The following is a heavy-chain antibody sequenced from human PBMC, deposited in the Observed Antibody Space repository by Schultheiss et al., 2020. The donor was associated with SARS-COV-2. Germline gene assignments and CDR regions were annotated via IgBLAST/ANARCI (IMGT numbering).Heavy chain of an antibody. D-gene: IGHD3-22*01. V-gene: IGHV4-31*11. CDR3: ASEVKYYYDSSGYYYGGDY. J-gene: IGHJ4*02. Sequence: SETLSLTCAVSGGSISSGGYYWSWIRQHPGKGLEWIGYIYYSGSTYYNPSLKSRVTISVDTSKNQFSLKLSSVTAADTAVYYCASEVKYYYDSSGYYYGGDYWGQGTLVTVSS. CDR2: IYYSGST. CDR1: GGSISSGGYY.